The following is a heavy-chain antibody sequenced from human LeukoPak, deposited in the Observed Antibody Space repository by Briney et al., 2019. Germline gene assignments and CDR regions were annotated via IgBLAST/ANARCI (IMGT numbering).Heavy chain of an antibody. D-gene: IGHD5/OR15-5a*01. CDR1: GGSISSYY. CDR3: ATLVSRRYYFDY. CDR2: IYYSGST. Sequence: SETLSLTCTVSGGSISSYYWSWIRQPPGKGLEWIGYIYYSGSTNYNPSLKSRVTISVDTSKNQFSLRLTSVTAADTAVYFCATLVSRRYYFDYWGQGTLVTVSS. J-gene: IGHJ4*02. V-gene: IGHV4-59*08.